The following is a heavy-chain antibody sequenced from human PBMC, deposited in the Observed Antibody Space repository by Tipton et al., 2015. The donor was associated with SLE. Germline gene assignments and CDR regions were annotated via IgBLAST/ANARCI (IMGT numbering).Heavy chain of an antibody. CDR1: GFTFSNFA. CDR2: ISYDGINE. V-gene: IGHV3-30*04. D-gene: IGHD6-13*01. J-gene: IGHJ1*01. Sequence: ESGGTVVRPGGSLRLSCAASGFTFSNFAMHWVRQAPGKGLEWVAVISYDGINEYYADSVRGRFTISRDNSRNTLFLQMNSLRAEDTAVFYCARGDSSSLVGYIRHWGQGALVTVSS. CDR3: ARGDSSSLVGYIRH.